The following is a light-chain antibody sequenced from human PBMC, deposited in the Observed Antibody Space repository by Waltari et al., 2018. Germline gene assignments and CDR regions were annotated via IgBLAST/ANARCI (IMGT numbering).Light chain of an antibody. CDR3: QQYNNWLT. Sequence: EVVLTQSPATLSVSLGQRATLFCRASQSVGDDLAWYQHTPGQAPRLLISRVSVRATGVPVRFSGSGSGTDFTLTISSLQSEDFAVYYCQQYNNWLTFGGGTKVEVK. CDR1: QSVGDD. CDR2: RVS. J-gene: IGKJ4*01. V-gene: IGKV3-15*01.